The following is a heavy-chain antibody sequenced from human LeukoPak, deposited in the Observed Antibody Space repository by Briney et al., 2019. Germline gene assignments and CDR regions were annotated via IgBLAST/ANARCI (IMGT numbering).Heavy chain of an antibody. CDR3: TCHSKEWLFGY. D-gene: IGHD3-3*01. CDR1: GFTFSDYY. V-gene: IGHV3-11*01. CDR2: ISSSGSTI. J-gene: IGHJ4*02. Sequence: PGGSLRLSCAASGFTFSDYYMSWIRQAPGKGLEWVLYISSSGSTIYYADSVKGRFTISRDNAKNSLYLQMNSLRTEDTAVYYCTCHSKEWLFGYWGQGTLVTVSS.